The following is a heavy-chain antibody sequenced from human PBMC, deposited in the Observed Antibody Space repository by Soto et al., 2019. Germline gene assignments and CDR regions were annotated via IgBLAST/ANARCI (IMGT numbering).Heavy chain of an antibody. CDR3: AKGSVGYCSSTSCYAPIS. J-gene: IGHJ4*02. V-gene: IGHV3-23*01. Sequence: LRLSCAASGFTFSSYAMSWVRQAPGKGLEWVSAISGSGGSTYYADSVKGRFTISRDNSKNTLYLQMNSLRAEDTAVYYCAKGSVGYCSSTSCYAPISWGQGTLVTVSS. D-gene: IGHD2-2*01. CDR1: GFTFSSYA. CDR2: ISGSGGST.